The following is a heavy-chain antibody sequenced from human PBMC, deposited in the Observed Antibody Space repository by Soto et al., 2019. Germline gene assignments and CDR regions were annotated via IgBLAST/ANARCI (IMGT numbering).Heavy chain of an antibody. CDR1: GGSISSGDYY. CDR2: IYYSGST. D-gene: IGHD3-10*01. CDR3: ARHYGSGSYGYYYYGMDV. V-gene: IGHV4-30-4*01. Sequence: SETLSLTCTVSGGSISSGDYYWSWIRQPPGKGLEWIGHIYYSGSTYYNPSLKSRVTISVDTSKNQFSLKLSSVTAADTAVYYCARHYGSGSYGYYYYGMDVWGQGTTVTVSS. J-gene: IGHJ6*02.